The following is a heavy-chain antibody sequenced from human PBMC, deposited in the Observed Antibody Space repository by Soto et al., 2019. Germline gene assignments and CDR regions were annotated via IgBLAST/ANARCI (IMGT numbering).Heavy chain of an antibody. Sequence: QVQLQESGPGLVKPSETLSLTCTVSGGSISGNSWSWIRQPPGKGLELIGYVSSSGSTKYNPSLQRRVTRSVDTSKTQFSLKLTSVTAAARVVYYCASVWRPQLPLFDFWGQGTLLTVSS. V-gene: IGHV4-59*01. J-gene: IGHJ4*02. CDR2: VSSSGST. CDR1: GGSISGNS. CDR3: ASVWRPQLPLFDF. D-gene: IGHD2-2*01.